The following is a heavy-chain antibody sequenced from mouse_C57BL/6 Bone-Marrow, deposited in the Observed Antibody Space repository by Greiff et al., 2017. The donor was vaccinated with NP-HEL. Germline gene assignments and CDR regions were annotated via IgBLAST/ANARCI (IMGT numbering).Heavy chain of an antibody. Sequence: VQLQESGAELVRPGASVTLSCKASGYTFTDYEMHWVKQTPVHGLEWIGAIDPETGGTAYNQKFKGKAILTADKSSSTAYMELRSLTSEDSAVYYCTRQSWDGAWFAYWGQGTLVTVSA. CDR1: GYTFTDYE. V-gene: IGHV1-15*01. J-gene: IGHJ3*01. CDR3: TRQSWDGAWFAY. D-gene: IGHD4-1*01. CDR2: IDPETGGT.